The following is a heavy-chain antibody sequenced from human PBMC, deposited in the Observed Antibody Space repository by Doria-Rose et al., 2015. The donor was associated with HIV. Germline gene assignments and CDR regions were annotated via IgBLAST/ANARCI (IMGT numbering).Heavy chain of an antibody. V-gene: IGHV4-31*03. CDR3: ARMGSYRELDY. CDR1: GASVSSRGYY. Sequence: LTCSVSGASVSSRGYYWSWIRQVPGKGLESLGYTYYTGTSDYSPSLKSRLNMAVDTSKNQFSLKLSFVTVADTAVYYCARMGSYRELDYWGQGALVIVSA. CDR2: TYYTGTS. D-gene: IGHD3-3*01. J-gene: IGHJ4*02.